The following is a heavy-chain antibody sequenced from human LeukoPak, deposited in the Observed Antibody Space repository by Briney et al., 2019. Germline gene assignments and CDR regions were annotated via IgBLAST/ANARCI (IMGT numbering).Heavy chain of an antibody. V-gene: IGHV3-30-3*01. CDR3: AKDYPQYDDSGY. CDR1: GFTFSSYA. Sequence: TGGSLRLSCAASGFTFSSYAMHWVRQAPGKGLEWVAVISYDGSNKYYADSVKGRFTISRDNSKNTLYLQMNSLRVEDTAVYYCAKDYPQYDDSGYWGQGTLVTVSS. J-gene: IGHJ4*02. D-gene: IGHD3-16*01. CDR2: ISYDGSNK.